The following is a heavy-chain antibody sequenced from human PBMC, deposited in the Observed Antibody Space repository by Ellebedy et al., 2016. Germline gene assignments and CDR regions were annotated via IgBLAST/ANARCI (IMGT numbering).Heavy chain of an antibody. J-gene: IGHJ4*02. Sequence: GESLKISXAAPGFTFSDYYISWIRQTPGKGLEWVTYISPSSITISYTDSVKGRFTISRDNAKNSLYLQLNSLRVEDTAVYFCARGTGHFDYWGQGTLVTVSS. CDR2: ISPSSITI. CDR1: GFTFSDYY. CDR3: ARGTGHFDY. V-gene: IGHV3-11*01. D-gene: IGHD1-1*01.